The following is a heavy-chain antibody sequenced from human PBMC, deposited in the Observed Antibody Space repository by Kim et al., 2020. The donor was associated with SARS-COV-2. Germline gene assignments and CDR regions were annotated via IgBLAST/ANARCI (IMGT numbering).Heavy chain of an antibody. D-gene: IGHD3-3*01. Sequence: HADAVQGRFTISRDNAKNSLYLQMNSLRDEDTAVYYCARCTLFDYYYMDVWGKGTTVTVSS. CDR3: ARCTLFDYYYMDV. J-gene: IGHJ6*03. V-gene: IGHV3-21*01.